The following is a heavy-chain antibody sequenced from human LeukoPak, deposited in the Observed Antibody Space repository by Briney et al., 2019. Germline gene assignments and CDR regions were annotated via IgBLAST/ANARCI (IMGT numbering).Heavy chain of an antibody. Sequence: SETLSLTCTVSGGSISSGSYYWSWIRQPAGKGLEWIGRIYTSGSTNYNPSLKSRVTISVDTSKNQFSLKLSSVTAADTAVYYCAREARVEMATIYDYWGQGTLVTVSS. J-gene: IGHJ4*02. D-gene: IGHD5-24*01. CDR2: IYTSGST. CDR1: GGSISSGSYY. V-gene: IGHV4-61*02. CDR3: AREARVEMATIYDY.